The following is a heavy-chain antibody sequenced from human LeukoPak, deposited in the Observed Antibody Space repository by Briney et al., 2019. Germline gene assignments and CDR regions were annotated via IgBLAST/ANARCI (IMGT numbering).Heavy chain of an antibody. V-gene: IGHV3-21*01. J-gene: IGHJ6*03. CDR2: ISSSSSYI. CDR1: GFTFSSYS. D-gene: IGHD6-19*01. Sequence: GGSLRLSCAASGFTFSSYSMNWVRQAPGKGLEWVSSISSSSSYIYYADSVKGRFTISRDNAKNSVYLQMDSLTGEDTALYFCAREGVGRYSSGWYEGNSYYMDVWGKGTTVTVSS. CDR3: AREGVGRYSSGWYEGNSYYMDV.